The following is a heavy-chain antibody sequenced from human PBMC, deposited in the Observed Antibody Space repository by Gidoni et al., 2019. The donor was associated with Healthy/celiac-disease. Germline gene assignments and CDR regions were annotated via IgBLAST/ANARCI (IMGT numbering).Heavy chain of an antibody. CDR3: ASLRGRGGSSLGY. V-gene: IGHV1-69*01. Sequence: QVQLVQSGAEGKKPGSTVKVSCKASGGSCTSYAISWVRQAPGHGLEWMGGIVPIFVTANYAQKCQGRGRITADESTSTAYMVLSSLRSEDRAVYDCASLRGRGGSSLGYWGQGTLVTVSS. J-gene: IGHJ4*02. CDR1: GGSCTSYA. D-gene: IGHD1-26*01. CDR2: IVPIFVTA.